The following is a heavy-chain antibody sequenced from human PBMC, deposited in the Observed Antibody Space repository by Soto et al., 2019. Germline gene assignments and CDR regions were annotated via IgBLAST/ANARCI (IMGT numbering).Heavy chain of an antibody. CDR3: ASGRTSSQTYYDFWSGYGH. D-gene: IGHD3-3*01. V-gene: IGHV3-48*03. J-gene: IGHJ4*02. CDR1: GFTFSSYE. Sequence: EVQLVESGGGLIQPGGSLRLSCAVSGFTFSSYEMHWVRQAPGKGLEWVSYITNSGRDMQYADSVKGRFTISRDNAKNTLYLQMKSLRAEDTALYYCASGRTSSQTYYDFWSGYGHGGQGTLVIVSS. CDR2: ITNSGRDM.